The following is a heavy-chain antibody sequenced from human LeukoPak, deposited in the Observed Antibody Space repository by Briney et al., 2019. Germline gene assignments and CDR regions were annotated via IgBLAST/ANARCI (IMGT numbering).Heavy chain of an antibody. V-gene: IGHV4-39*01. Sequence: PSETLSLTCTVSGGSISSSGYYWGWIRQPPGKGLEWIGSIYYSGSTYYNPSLKSRVTISVDTSKNQFSLKLSSVTAADTAVYYCARPSYYYDSSGYSSIAFFDYWGQGTLVTVSS. CDR1: GGSISSSGYY. CDR3: ARPSYYYDSSGYSSIAFFDY. CDR2: IYYSGST. J-gene: IGHJ4*02. D-gene: IGHD3-22*01.